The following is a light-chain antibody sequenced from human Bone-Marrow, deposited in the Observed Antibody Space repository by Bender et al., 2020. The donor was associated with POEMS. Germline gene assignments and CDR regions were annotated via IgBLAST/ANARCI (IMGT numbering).Light chain of an antibody. J-gene: IGLJ3*02. CDR2: KDN. Sequence: QSVLTQPPSVSGTPGQRVTISCSGSSSNIGSNYVYWYQQLPGTAPKLLIYKDNQRPSGVPDRFSGSKSGTSASLAITGLQSDDEAIYFCVAWDASLNGWVFGGGTKLTVL. CDR3: VAWDASLNGWV. V-gene: IGLV1-47*01. CDR1: SSNIGSNY.